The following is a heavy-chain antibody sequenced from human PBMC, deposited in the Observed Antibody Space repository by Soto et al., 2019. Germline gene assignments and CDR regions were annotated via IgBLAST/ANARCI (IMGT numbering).Heavy chain of an antibody. CDR2: ISGSGGST. V-gene: IGHV3-23*01. Sequence: EVQLLESGGGLVQPGGSLRLSCAASGFTFSSYAMSWVRQAPGKGLEWVSAISGSGGSTYYADSGKGRFTISRVNSKNTLYMKKNSLRAEDTAVYYCAKELTDSVVVVGDRVCSFDIWGQGTMVTVSS. J-gene: IGHJ3*02. CDR1: GFTFSSYA. CDR3: AKELTDSVVVVGDRVCSFDI. D-gene: IGHD2-15*01.